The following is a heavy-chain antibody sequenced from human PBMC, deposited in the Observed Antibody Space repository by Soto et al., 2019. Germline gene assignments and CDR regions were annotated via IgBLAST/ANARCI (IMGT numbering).Heavy chain of an antibody. CDR3: GKDDGYDLWGVFDI. Sequence: GGSLRLSCAASGFTFDDYAMHWVRQAPGKGLEWVLGISWNSGRIGYADSVKGRFTISRDNAKNSLYLQMNSLRAEDTALYYCGKDDGYDLWGVFDIWGQGTMVTVSS. CDR2: ISWNSGRI. D-gene: IGHD5-12*01. J-gene: IGHJ3*02. CDR1: GFTFDDYA. V-gene: IGHV3-9*01.